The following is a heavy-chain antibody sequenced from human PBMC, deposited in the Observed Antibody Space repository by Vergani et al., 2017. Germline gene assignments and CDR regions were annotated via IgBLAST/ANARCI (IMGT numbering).Heavy chain of an antibody. CDR3: ARQVAVAGKWWGPYYYYGMDV. Sequence: EVQLVQSGAEVKKPGESLRLSCKGSGYSFTSYWISWVRQMPGKGLEWMGRIDPSDSYTNYSPSFQGHVTISADKSISTAYVQWSSLKAPDTAMYYCARQVAVAGKWWGPYYYYGMDVWGQGTTVTVSS. CDR2: IDPSDSYT. J-gene: IGHJ6*02. V-gene: IGHV5-10-1*01. D-gene: IGHD6-19*01. CDR1: GYSFTSYW.